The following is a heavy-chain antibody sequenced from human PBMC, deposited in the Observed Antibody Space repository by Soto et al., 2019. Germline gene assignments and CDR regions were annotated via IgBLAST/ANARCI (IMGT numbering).Heavy chain of an antibody. CDR2: IYNIGST. J-gene: IGHJ4*02. Sequence: SETLSLTCTVSGGSISGYYWRWLRQPPGKGLEWIGYIYNIGSTNYNPSLRSRVTMSIDTSQEQFSLKLSSVTATDTAVYYCARHVNLPLAGTVFDSWGRPTLVTVS. D-gene: IGHD6-19*01. V-gene: IGHV4-59*08. CDR1: GGSISGYY. CDR3: ARHVNLPLAGTVFDS.